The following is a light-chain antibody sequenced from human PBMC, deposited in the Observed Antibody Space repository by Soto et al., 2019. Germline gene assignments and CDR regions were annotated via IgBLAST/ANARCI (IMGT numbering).Light chain of an antibody. V-gene: IGKV3-20*01. Sequence: EIGLTQSPGTLSLSPGERATLSCRASQSVSSSYLAWYQQKPGQAPRLHIYGASSRATGIPDRFSGSGSGTDFTLTISRLEPEDFAVYYCQQYGSSPPWAFGQGTKVEIK. CDR1: QSVSSSY. CDR3: QQYGSSPPWA. J-gene: IGKJ1*01. CDR2: GAS.